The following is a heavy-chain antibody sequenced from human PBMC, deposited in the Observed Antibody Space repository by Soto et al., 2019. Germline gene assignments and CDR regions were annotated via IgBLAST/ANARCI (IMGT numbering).Heavy chain of an antibody. CDR2: ISNRGDT. Sequence: EVHLVESGGGLVQPGGSLRLSCTASGFIVSDTYVNWVRQAPGKGLAWVSVISNRGDTHYADSVRGRFSLSRDISDNTLHLQMNNLRVEDTAVYYCAREPRYCRGGSCSITGDAYDIWGQGTMVTVSS. J-gene: IGHJ3*02. CDR1: GFIVSDTY. D-gene: IGHD2-15*01. CDR3: AREPRYCRGGSCSITGDAYDI. V-gene: IGHV3-66*01.